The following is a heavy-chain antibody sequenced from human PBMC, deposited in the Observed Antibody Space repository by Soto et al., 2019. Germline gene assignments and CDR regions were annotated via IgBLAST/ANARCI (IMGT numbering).Heavy chain of an antibody. V-gene: IGHV3-30*18. J-gene: IGHJ4*02. Sequence: QVQLVESGGGVVQPGRSLRLSCAASGFGFSSYGMHWVRQAPGKGLEWVALISYDGSDKYYADSVKGRFTISRDNSKNTLYLQMNSRRPEDTAIYYCTKGGPYSSGWSGDYWGQGNRVSVSS. CDR3: TKGGPYSSGWSGDY. D-gene: IGHD6-19*01. CDR1: GFGFSSYG. CDR2: ISYDGSDK.